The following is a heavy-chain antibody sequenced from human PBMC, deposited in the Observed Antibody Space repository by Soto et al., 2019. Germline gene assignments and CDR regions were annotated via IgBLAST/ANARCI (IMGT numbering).Heavy chain of an antibody. V-gene: IGHV1-69*01. CDR1: GGTFSSYA. Sequence: GASVKVSCKASGGTFSSYAISWVRQAPGQGLEWMGGIIPIFGTANYAQKFQGRVTITADESTSTAYMELSSLRSEDTAVYYCVATSDGATVDFWGQGTLVTVSS. CDR2: IIPIFGTA. CDR3: VATSDGATVDF. D-gene: IGHD3-10*01. J-gene: IGHJ4*02.